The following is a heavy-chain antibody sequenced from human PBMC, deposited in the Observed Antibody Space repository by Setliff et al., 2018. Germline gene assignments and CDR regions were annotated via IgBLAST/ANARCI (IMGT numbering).Heavy chain of an antibody. CDR2: ISTTGTNT. D-gene: IGHD7-27*01. CDR1: GFTFSDFG. CDR3: TRDSNHNWGSGRDY. J-gene: IGHJ4*02. V-gene: IGHV3-23*01. Sequence: PGGSLRLSCAASGFTFSDFGMTLVRQAPGKRLEWVSSISTTGTNTFYADSVKGRFTISRDNSKNTLYLQMDSLRAEDTATYYCTRDSNHNWGSGRDYWGQGTLVTVSS.